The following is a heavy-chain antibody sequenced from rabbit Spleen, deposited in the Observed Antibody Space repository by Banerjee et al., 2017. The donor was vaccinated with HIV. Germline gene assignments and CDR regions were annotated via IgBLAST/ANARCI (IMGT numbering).Heavy chain of an antibody. D-gene: IGHD6-1*01. Sequence: QEQLVESGGDLVKPGASLTLTCTASGFSFSSGYDMCWVRQAPGKGLEWIASINSFTGRPVYAAWAKDRFTISKTSSTTVTLQMTSLTAADTATYFCARALWADYNYGRIYFNLWGPGTLVTVS. CDR1: GFSFSSGYD. V-gene: IGHV1S45*01. CDR3: ARALWADYNYGRIYFNL. J-gene: IGHJ4*01. CDR2: INSFTGRP.